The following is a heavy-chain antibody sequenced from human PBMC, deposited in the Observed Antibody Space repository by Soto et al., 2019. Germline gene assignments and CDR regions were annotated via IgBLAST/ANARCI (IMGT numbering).Heavy chain of an antibody. CDR1: GYSFTNYW. D-gene: IGHD2-15*01. V-gene: IGHV5-51*01. CDR2: IYPDDSDT. CDR3: ASGGSIAYYGMDV. Sequence: GESLKISCEGSGYSFTNYWIGWVRQMPGKGLEWMGIIYPDDSDTRYSPSFQGQVTISADKSISTAYLQWSSLKASDTAMYYCASGGSIAYYGMDVWGQGTTVTVSS. J-gene: IGHJ6*02.